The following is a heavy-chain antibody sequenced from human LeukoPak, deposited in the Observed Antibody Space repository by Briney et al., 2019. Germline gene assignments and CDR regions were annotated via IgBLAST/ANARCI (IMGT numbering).Heavy chain of an antibody. CDR1: GYSISSGYY. Sequence: SETLSLTCTVSGYSISSGYYWGWIRQPPGKGLEWIGSIYHSGSTYYNPSLKSRVTISVDTSKSQFSLKLSSVTAADTAVYYCARGRYDFWSGKGYWGQGTLVTVSS. CDR2: IYHSGST. CDR3: ARGRYDFWSGKGY. V-gene: IGHV4-38-2*02. D-gene: IGHD3-3*01. J-gene: IGHJ4*02.